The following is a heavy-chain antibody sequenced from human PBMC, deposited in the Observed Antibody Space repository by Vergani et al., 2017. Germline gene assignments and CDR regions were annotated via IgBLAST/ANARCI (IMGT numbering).Heavy chain of an antibody. CDR3: AKSAYSSGWPTEDWFDP. CDR2: ISYDGSNK. Sequence: QVQLVESGGGVVQPGRSLRLSCAASGFTFSNYGMHWVRQAPGKGLEWVAVISYDGSNKYYADSVKGRFTISRDNSKNTLYLQMNSLRAEDTAVYYCAKSAYSSGWPTEDWFDPWEQGTVVIVSA. J-gene: IGHJ5*02. CDR1: GFTFSNYG. V-gene: IGHV3-30*18. D-gene: IGHD6-25*01.